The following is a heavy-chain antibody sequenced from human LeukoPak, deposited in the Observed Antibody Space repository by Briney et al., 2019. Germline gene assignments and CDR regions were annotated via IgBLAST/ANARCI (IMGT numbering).Heavy chain of an antibody. V-gene: IGHV1-8*01. Sequence: GASVKVSCKASGYTFTSYDINWVRQATGQGLEWMGWMNPNSGNTGYAQKFQGRVTMTRNTSISTAYMELSSLRSEDTAVYYCASGPGGGPTIFGVVKSRGYYYYGMDVWGQGTTVTVSS. CDR1: GYTFTSYD. CDR3: ASGPGGGPTIFGVVKSRGYYYYGMDV. CDR2: MNPNSGNT. D-gene: IGHD3-3*01. J-gene: IGHJ6*02.